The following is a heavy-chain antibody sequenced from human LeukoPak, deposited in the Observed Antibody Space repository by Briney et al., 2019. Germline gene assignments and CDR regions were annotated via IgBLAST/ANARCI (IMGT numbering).Heavy chain of an antibody. CDR2: INHSGST. J-gene: IGHJ4*02. CDR1: GGSFSGYY. V-gene: IGHV4-34*01. Sequence: KPSETLSLTFAVYGGSFSGYYWSWIRQPPGKGLEWIGEINHSGSTNYNPSLKSRVTISVDTSKNQFSLKLSSVTAADTAVYYCARGQGTVTTHWGQGTLVTVSS. CDR3: ARGQGTVTTH. D-gene: IGHD4-17*01.